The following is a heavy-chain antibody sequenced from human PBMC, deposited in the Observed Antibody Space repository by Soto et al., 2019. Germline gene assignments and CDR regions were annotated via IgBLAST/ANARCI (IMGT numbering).Heavy chain of an antibody. V-gene: IGHV1-18*01. CDR3: ARVDCTNGVCPSQYNWFDP. Sequence: QVQLVQSGAEVKKPRASVKVSCKASGYTFTSYGISWVRQAPGQGLEWMGWISAYNGNTNYAQKLQGRVTMTTDTSTSTAYMELRSLRSDDTAVYYCARVDCTNGVCPSQYNWFDPWGQGTLVIVSS. CDR1: GYTFTSYG. J-gene: IGHJ5*02. CDR2: ISAYNGNT. D-gene: IGHD2-8*01.